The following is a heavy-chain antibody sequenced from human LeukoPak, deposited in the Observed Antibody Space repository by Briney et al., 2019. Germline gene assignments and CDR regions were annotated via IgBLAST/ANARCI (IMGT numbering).Heavy chain of an antibody. Sequence: PGGSLRLSCAASGFTFDDYAMHWVRQAPGKGLEWVSGISWNSGSIGYADSVKGRFTISRDNAKNSLCLQMNSLRAEDTALYYCAKDSGSMTTTIFDYWGQGTLVTVSS. CDR2: ISWNSGSI. D-gene: IGHD4-11*01. V-gene: IGHV3-9*01. CDR3: AKDSGSMTTTIFDY. CDR1: GFTFDDYA. J-gene: IGHJ4*02.